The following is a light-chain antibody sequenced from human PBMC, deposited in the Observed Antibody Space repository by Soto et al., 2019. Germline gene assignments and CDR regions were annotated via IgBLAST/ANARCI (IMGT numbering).Light chain of an antibody. Sequence: DIQVTQSPSTLSASVGDRVTITCGASQSIGTWLAWYQQKPGKAPKLLIFDASTLESGVPSRFSGSGSGTDFTLTISSLQPDDFETYYCQQYSDSSGASGQGTKV. CDR1: QSIGTW. CDR2: DAS. V-gene: IGKV1-5*01. CDR3: QQYSDSSGA. J-gene: IGKJ1*01.